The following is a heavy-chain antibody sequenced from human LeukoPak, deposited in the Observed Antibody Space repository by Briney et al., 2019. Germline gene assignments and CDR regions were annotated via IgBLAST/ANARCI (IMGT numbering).Heavy chain of an antibody. CDR2: ISSSSSYI. Sequence: GGSLRLSCAASGFTFSSYSMNWVRQAPGKGLEWVSSISSSSSYIYYADSVKGRFTISRDNAKNSLYLQMNSLRAEDTAVYYCARDLCDSRGYYYYGMDVWGQGTTVTVSS. J-gene: IGHJ6*02. CDR1: GFTFSSYS. CDR3: ARDLCDSRGYYYYGMDV. D-gene: IGHD3-22*01. V-gene: IGHV3-21*01.